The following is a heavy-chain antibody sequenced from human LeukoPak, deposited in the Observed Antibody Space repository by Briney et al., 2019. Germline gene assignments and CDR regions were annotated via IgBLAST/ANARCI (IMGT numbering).Heavy chain of an antibody. J-gene: IGHJ3*02. Sequence: PGGSLRLSCAASGFTFSSYSMMWVRQAPGKGLEWVSSLSTSSSYIYYADSLKGRFTISRDNAKNSLYLQMNSLRAEDTAVYYCARSQGTIPDSVPLDIWGQGTMVTVSS. CDR3: ARSQGTIPDSVPLDI. D-gene: IGHD5/OR15-5a*01. CDR1: GFTFSSYS. V-gene: IGHV3-21*01. CDR2: LSTSSSYI.